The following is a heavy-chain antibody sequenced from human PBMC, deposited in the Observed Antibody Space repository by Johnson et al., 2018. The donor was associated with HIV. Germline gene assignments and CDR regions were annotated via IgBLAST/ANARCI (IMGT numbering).Heavy chain of an antibody. CDR2: ISGSGGST. D-gene: IGHD5-24*01. CDR3: TTALGGTVTRDGYILDAFDI. CDR1: GFTFDDYG. V-gene: IGHV3-23*04. Sequence: VQLVESGGGVVRPGGSLRLSCAASGFTFDDYGMSWVRQAPGKGLEWVSGISGSGGSTYYADSVKGRFTISRDNSKNTLYLQMNSLKTEDTAVYYGTTALGGTVTRDGYILDAFDIWGQGTMVTVSS. J-gene: IGHJ3*02.